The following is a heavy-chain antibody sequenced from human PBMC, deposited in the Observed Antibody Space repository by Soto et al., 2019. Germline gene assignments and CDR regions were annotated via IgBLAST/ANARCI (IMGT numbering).Heavy chain of an antibody. V-gene: IGHV1-69*14. J-gene: IGHJ6*02. D-gene: IGHD2-2*01. CDR1: GGTFSSYA. CDR2: IIPIFGTA. CDR3: ARGKLVPAWAYYYYGMDV. Sequence: QVQLVQSGAEVKKPGSSVKVSCKASGGTFSSYAISWVRQAPGQGLEWMGGIIPIFGTANYAQKFQGRVTITADKSTSTAYMELSSLRSEDTAVYYCARGKLVPAWAYYYYGMDVWGQGTTVTVSS.